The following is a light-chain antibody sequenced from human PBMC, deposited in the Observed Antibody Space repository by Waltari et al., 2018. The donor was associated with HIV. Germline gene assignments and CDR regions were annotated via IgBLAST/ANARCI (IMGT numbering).Light chain of an antibody. Sequence: QSALTQPRPVSGSPGPSVPISCTGTSRDVGDYNYVSWYPQHPGKAPKLMIYDVSQRPSGVPARFSGSKSGNTASLTISGLQAEDEADYYCCSYAGSYTFVFGGGTKLTVL. J-gene: IGLJ2*01. V-gene: IGLV2-11*01. CDR2: DVS. CDR3: CSYAGSYTFV. CDR1: SRDVGDYNY.